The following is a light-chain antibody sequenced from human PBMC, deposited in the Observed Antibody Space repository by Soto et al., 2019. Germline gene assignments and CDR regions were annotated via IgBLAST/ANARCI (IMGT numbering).Light chain of an antibody. V-gene: IGLV1-40*01. CDR3: QSYDRSLRGYV. CDR1: SSNIGAGYD. Sequence: QSVLTQPPSVSGAPGQRVTISCTGSSSNIGAGYDVHWYQQLPRTAPKVLIYGNSNRPSGVPDRFSGSKSGTSASLAITGLQAEDEADYYCQSYDRSLRGYVFGTWTKLTVL. CDR2: GNS. J-gene: IGLJ1*01.